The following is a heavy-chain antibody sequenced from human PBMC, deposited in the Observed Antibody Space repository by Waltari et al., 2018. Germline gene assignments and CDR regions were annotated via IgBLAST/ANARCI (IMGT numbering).Heavy chain of an antibody. Sequence: QLQLQESGPGLVKPSETLSLTCTVSGGSISSSSYYWGWIRQPPGKGLEWIGGIYYSGSTYYNPSLKSRVTISVDTSKNQFSLKLSSVTAADTAVYYCARGPDPIAVAGYWGQGTLVTVSS. J-gene: IGHJ4*02. CDR3: ARGPDPIAVAGY. CDR1: GGSISSSSYY. CDR2: IYYSGST. V-gene: IGHV4-39*07. D-gene: IGHD6-19*01.